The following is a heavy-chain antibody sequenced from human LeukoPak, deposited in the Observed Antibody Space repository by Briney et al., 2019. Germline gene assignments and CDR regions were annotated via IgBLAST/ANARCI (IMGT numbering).Heavy chain of an antibody. D-gene: IGHD5-24*01. J-gene: IGHJ4*02. Sequence: SVKVSCKASGGTFSSYAISWVRQAPGQGLEWMGGIIPIFGTANYAQKFQGRVTITADESTSTAYMELSSLRSEDTAVYYCARDRDGYNLEGFDYWGQGTLVTVSS. CDR1: GGTFSSYA. V-gene: IGHV1-69*13. CDR3: ARDRDGYNLEGFDY. CDR2: IIPIFGTA.